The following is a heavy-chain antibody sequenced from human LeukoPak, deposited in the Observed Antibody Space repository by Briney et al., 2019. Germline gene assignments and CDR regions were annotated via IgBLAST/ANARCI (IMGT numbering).Heavy chain of an antibody. J-gene: IGHJ5*02. V-gene: IGHV3-33*01. D-gene: IGHD3-10*01. CDR2: IWYDGSNK. CDR1: GFTFSSYG. CDR3: ARDRRYYYGSGSYLIWFDP. Sequence: GRSLRLSCAASGFTFSSYGMHWVRQAPGKGLEWVAVIWYDGSNKYCADSVKGRFTISRDNSKNTLYLQMNSLRAEDTAVYYCARDRRYYYGSGSYLIWFDPWGQGTLVTVSS.